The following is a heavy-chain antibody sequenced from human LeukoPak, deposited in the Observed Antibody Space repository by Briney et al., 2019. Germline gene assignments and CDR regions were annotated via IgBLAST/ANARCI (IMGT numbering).Heavy chain of an antibody. CDR1: GFTFSNYW. J-gene: IGHJ4*02. Sequence: GGSLRLSCEASGFTFSNYWMSWVRQAPGKGLEWVANIKYDGSEKYYADSVTGRFTISRDNGKNSLYVQMNSLTVEDTAVYYCARAGFYGNFDYWGQGTLVTVSS. CDR2: IKYDGSEK. D-gene: IGHD3-3*01. CDR3: ARAGFYGNFDY. V-gene: IGHV3-7*01.